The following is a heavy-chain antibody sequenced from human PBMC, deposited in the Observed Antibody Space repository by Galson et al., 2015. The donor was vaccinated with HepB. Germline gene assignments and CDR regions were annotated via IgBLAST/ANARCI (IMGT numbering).Heavy chain of an antibody. V-gene: IGHV3-11*01. D-gene: IGHD3-3*01. J-gene: IGHJ6*02. CDR1: GFTFSDYY. CDR2: ISSSGSTI. Sequence: SLRLSCAASGFTFSDYYMSWIRQAPGKGLEWVSYISSSGSTIYYADSVKGRFTISRDNAKNSLYLQMNSLRAEDTAVYYCARAPEWLSFLGGYYYGMDVWGQGTTVTVSS. CDR3: ARAPEWLSFLGGYYYGMDV.